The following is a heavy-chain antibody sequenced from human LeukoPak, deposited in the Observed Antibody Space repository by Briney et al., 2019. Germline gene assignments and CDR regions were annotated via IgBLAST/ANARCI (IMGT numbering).Heavy chain of an antibody. Sequence: GGSLRLSCAASGFTFSSYAMSWVRQAPGKGLEWVSAISGSGGSTYYADSVKSRFTISRDNAKNPLYLQMDSLRAEDTAVYYCARENWRDGYVGSKWGQGTLVTVSS. CDR2: ISGSGGST. D-gene: IGHD5-24*01. CDR3: ARENWRDGYVGSK. J-gene: IGHJ4*02. V-gene: IGHV3-23*01. CDR1: GFTFSSYA.